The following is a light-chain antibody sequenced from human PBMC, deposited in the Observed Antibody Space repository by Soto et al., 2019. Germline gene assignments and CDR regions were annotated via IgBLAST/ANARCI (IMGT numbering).Light chain of an antibody. Sequence: DIQMTQSPSTLSASVGDRVTITCRASQSISSWLAWYQQKPGKAPKLLMYKASTFESGVPLRFSGSGSGTEFTLTISSLQSDDFATYYCQQYKSYPWTFGQGTKVEIK. CDR3: QQYKSYPWT. J-gene: IGKJ1*01. CDR1: QSISSW. V-gene: IGKV1-5*03. CDR2: KAS.